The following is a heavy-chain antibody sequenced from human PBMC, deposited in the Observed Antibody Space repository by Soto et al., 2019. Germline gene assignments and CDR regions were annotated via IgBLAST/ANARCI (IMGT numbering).Heavy chain of an antibody. CDR2: ISWNSGSI. CDR3: AKDLQAIAVAGPENYCYYGMDV. V-gene: IGHV3-9*01. D-gene: IGHD6-19*01. Sequence: GGSLRLSCAASGFTFDDYAMHWVRQAPGKGLEWVSGISWNSGSIGYADSVKGRFTISRDNAKNSLYLQMNSLRAEDTAVYYCAKDLQAIAVAGPENYCYYGMDVWDQGTRVTVSS. CDR1: GFTFDDYA. J-gene: IGHJ6*02.